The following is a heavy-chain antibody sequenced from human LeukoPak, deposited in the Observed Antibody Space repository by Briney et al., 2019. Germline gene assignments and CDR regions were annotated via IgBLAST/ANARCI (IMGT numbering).Heavy chain of an antibody. CDR2: IWYDGSNK. D-gene: IGHD4-23*01. J-gene: IGHJ4*02. Sequence: GGSLRLSCAASGFTFSTYAMHWVRQAPGKGLEWVAVIWYDGSNKYYGDSVKGRLTISRDNAKNSLYLQMNSLRAEDTAVYYCARDTTVVDWGQGTLVTVSS. CDR3: ARDTTVVD. V-gene: IGHV3-33*01. CDR1: GFTFSTYA.